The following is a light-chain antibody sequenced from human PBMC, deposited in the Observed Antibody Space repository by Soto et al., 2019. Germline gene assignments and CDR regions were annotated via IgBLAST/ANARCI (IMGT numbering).Light chain of an antibody. Sequence: EIVLTQSPATLSLSPGERATLSCMASQSVSSYLAWYQQKPGQAPRLLIYDASNRVTGIPARFSGSGSGAEFTLTISSLQPDDFATYYCQQYNSYSLWTFGQGTKVDIK. V-gene: IGKV3-11*01. CDR1: QSVSSY. J-gene: IGKJ1*01. CDR3: QQYNSYSLWT. CDR2: DAS.